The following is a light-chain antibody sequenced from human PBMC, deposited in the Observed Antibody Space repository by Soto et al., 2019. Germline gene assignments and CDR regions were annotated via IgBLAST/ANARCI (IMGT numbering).Light chain of an antibody. Sequence: QPVLTQSSSASGSLGSSVKLTCTLTGGHSSSIIAWHQQQPGKAPRYLMKLEGTGTYNRGGGVPDRFSGSSIGPDRYLTISNLQSEDEADYYCETWDRHIHVFGPGTKVTVL. J-gene: IGLJ1*01. CDR3: ETWDRHIHV. V-gene: IGLV4-60*03. CDR1: GGHSSSI. CDR2: LEGTGTY.